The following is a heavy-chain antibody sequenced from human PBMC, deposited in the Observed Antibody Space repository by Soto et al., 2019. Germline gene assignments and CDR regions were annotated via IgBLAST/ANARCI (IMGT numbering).Heavy chain of an antibody. D-gene: IGHD6-13*01. CDR3: ARSPRSSPYFDY. CDR2: IYPGDSDT. CDR1: GYSFTSYW. Sequence: GESLKISCKGSGYSFTSYWIGWVRKMPGKGLEWMGIIYPGDSDTSYSPSFQGQVTISAEKSISTAYLQWNSLEASDTAFYFCARSPRSSPYFDYWGQGALVTVAS. V-gene: IGHV5-51*01. J-gene: IGHJ4*02.